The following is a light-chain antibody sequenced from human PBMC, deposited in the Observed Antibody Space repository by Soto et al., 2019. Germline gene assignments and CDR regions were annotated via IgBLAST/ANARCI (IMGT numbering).Light chain of an antibody. Sequence: EIVLTQSPGTLSLSPGERATLSCRASQSVSSSFLTWYQQKPGQAPRLLIYGASSRATGIPDRFSGSGSGTEFTLTISSLEPEDFAVYYCQQRSNWWTFGQGTKVDI. J-gene: IGKJ1*01. CDR1: QSVSSSF. CDR2: GAS. V-gene: IGKV3D-20*02. CDR3: QQRSNWWT.